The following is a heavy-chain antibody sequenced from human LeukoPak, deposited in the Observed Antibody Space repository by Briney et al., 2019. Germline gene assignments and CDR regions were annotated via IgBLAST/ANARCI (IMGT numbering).Heavy chain of an antibody. CDR1: GYTFTSYG. V-gene: IGHV1-18*01. Sequence: ASVKVSCKASGYTFTSYGISWVRQAPGQGLEWMGWISAHNGNTNYAQKLQGRVTMTTDTSTSTAYMELRSLRSDDTAVYYCAGLTYYYDSSGYPDYYYYGMDVWGQGTTVTVSS. CDR3: AGLTYYYDSSGYPDYYYYGMDV. CDR2: ISAHNGNT. J-gene: IGHJ6*02. D-gene: IGHD3-22*01.